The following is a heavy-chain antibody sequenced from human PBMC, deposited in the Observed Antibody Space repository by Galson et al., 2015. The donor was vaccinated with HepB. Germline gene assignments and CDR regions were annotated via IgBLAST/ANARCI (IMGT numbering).Heavy chain of an antibody. V-gene: IGHV5-51*01. J-gene: IGHJ4*02. CDR1: GYSFTDYW. Sequence: QSGAEVKKPGESLKISCQGSGYSFTDYWIGWVRQMPGKGLEWMGIIYPSDSDTRYSPSFQGQVTMSADKSISTAYLQWSSLKASATAMYYCARGYSSSPPGFDYWGQGTLVTVSS. CDR3: ARGYSSSPPGFDY. D-gene: IGHD6-6*01. CDR2: IYPSDSDT.